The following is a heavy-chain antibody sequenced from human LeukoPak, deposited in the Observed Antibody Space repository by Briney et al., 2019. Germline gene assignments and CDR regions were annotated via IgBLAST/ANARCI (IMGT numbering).Heavy chain of an antibody. CDR3: ARVKDPGGYYYYYYMDI. V-gene: IGHV4-34*01. J-gene: IGHJ6*03. Sequence: PSEILSLTCAVYGGSFSGHYWTWIRQPPGKGLEWIGEINHSGSTNYNPSLTSRVTISVDTSKNQYSLKVSSVTAADTAVYYCARVKDPGGYYYYYYMDIWGKGNTVTVSS. CDR2: INHSGST. CDR1: GGSFSGHY. D-gene: IGHD3-16*01.